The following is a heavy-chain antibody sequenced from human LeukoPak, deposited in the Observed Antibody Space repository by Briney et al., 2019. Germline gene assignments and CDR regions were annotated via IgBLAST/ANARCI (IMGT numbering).Heavy chain of an antibody. J-gene: IGHJ4*02. V-gene: IGHV3-30*02. CDR2: IRYDGSNK. D-gene: IGHD3-10*01. CDR1: GFTFSSYG. Sequence: GGSLRLSCAASGFTFSSYGMHWVRQAPGKGLEWVAFIRYDGSNKYYADSVKGRFTISRDNSKNTLYLQMNSLRAEDTAVYYCARDGKWSDYDSGSYEGLFDYWGQGTLVTVSS. CDR3: ARDGKWSDYDSGSYEGLFDY.